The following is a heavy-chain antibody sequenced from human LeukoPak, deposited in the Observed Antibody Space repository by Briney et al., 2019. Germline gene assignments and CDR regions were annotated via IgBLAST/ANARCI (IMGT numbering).Heavy chain of an antibody. CDR1: GFTFSSYG. D-gene: IGHD1-26*01. CDR2: IWYDGSNK. CDR3: AYMGALGAFDI. Sequence: GGSLRLSCAASGFTFSSYGMHWVRQAPGKGLEWVAVIWYDGSNKYYADSVKGRFTISRDNSKNTLYLQMNSLRAEDTAVYYCAYMGALGAFDIWGQGTMATVSS. V-gene: IGHV3-33*01. J-gene: IGHJ3*02.